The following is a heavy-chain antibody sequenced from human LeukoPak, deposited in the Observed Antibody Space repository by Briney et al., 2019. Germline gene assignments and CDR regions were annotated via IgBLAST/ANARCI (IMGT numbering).Heavy chain of an antibody. J-gene: IGHJ4*02. Sequence: SETLSLTCAVSGYSISSGYYWGWIRQPPGKGLEWIGSIYHSGSTYYNPSLKSRVTISVDTSKNQFSLKLSSVTAADTAVYYCARLGESSGWYFGYWGQGTLVTVSS. CDR2: IYHSGST. D-gene: IGHD6-19*01. V-gene: IGHV4-38-2*01. CDR1: GYSISSGYY. CDR3: ARLGESSGWYFGY.